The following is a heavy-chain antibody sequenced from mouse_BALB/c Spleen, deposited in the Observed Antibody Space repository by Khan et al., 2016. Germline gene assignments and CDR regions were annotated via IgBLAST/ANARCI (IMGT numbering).Heavy chain of an antibody. CDR3: ARLGLHGAMDY. D-gene: IGHD2-2*01. J-gene: IGHJ4*01. Sequence: EVKLLESGGGLVQPGGSLNLSCAASGFDFSRYWMSWARQAPGKGQEWIGEINPGSSTINYTPSLKDKFIISRDNAKNTLYLQMSKVRSEDTALYYCARLGLHGAMDYWGQGTSVTVSS. V-gene: IGHV4-2*02. CDR2: INPGSSTI. CDR1: GFDFSRYW.